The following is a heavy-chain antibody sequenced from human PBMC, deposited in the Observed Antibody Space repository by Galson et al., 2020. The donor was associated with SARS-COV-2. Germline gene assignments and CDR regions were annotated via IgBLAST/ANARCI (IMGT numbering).Heavy chain of an antibody. V-gene: IGHV4-31*03. D-gene: IGHD6-19*01. CDR1: GDSITSGGYY. J-gene: IGHJ6*02. CDR2: IYYTGRT. CDR3: ARVGIAVVVMDV. Sequence: ETSETLSLTCSVSGDSITSGGYYWSWIRQHPGTGLEWIGYIYYTGRTYYNPSLKSRVSISVDTSENQVSLKLSSVTAADTAVYYCARVGIAVVVMDVWGQGTTVTVSS.